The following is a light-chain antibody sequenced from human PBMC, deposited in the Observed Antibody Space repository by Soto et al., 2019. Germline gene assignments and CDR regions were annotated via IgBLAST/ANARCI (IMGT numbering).Light chain of an antibody. CDR1: PSVSSN. CDR3: QQYNNCPPTWT. CDR2: GAS. V-gene: IGKV3-15*01. J-gene: IGKJ1*01. Sequence: EIVMTQSPATLSVSPGERATLSCSASPSVSSNLAWSQQKPGQAPRLLIYGASTRATGIPSRFSGIESGTEFTLTISSLQSEDFAVYYCQQYNNCPPTWTFGQGTKVDSK.